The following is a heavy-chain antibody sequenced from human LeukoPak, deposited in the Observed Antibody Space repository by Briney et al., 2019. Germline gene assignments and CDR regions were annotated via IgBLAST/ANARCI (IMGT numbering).Heavy chain of an antibody. CDR3: ARLNWGRADS. CDR1: GFTFSDFW. Sequence: GGSLRLSCAASGFTFSDFWMMWVRQAPGKGLEWVANINQRGSEPYFVDPVQGRLTISRDNAKNLLFLQMNSLRVDDTAVYYCARLNWGRADSWGQGTLVTVSA. J-gene: IGHJ4*02. D-gene: IGHD7-27*01. V-gene: IGHV3-7*01. CDR2: INQRGSEP.